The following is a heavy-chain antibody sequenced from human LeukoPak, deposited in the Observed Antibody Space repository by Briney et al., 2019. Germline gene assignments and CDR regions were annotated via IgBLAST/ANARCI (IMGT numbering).Heavy chain of an antibody. Sequence: TGGSLRLSCTASGFTFSTLAMSWVRQAPGKGLEWVSSISSRGDDTSYADSAKGRFTISRDNSKNTLYLQLNSLRVDDAAIYYCAKHRRSTLVTAYFDSWGQGTLVTVSS. CDR2: ISSRGDDT. D-gene: IGHD2-21*02. CDR3: AKHRRSTLVTAYFDS. CDR1: GFTFSTLA. J-gene: IGHJ4*02. V-gene: IGHV3-23*01.